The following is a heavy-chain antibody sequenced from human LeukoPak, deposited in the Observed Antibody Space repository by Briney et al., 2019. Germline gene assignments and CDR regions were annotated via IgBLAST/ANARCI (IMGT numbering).Heavy chain of an antibody. V-gene: IGHV1-2*04. J-gene: IGHJ4*02. CDR1: GYPFIGNY. CDR3: ASNYYYDSSGYSV. D-gene: IGHD3-22*01. Sequence: GASVKVSCKASGYPFIGNYIHWVRLAPGQGLEWMGWINPNSGGTQYSQKFQGWVTMTRDTSISTAYMELSRLRSDDTAVYYCASNYYYDSSGYSVWGQGTLVTVSS. CDR2: INPNSGGT.